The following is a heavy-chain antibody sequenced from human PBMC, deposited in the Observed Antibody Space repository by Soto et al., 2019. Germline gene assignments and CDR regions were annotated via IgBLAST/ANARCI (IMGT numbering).Heavy chain of an antibody. J-gene: IGHJ1*01. CDR2: INWNSGSI. Sequence: LRLSCAASGFTFDDYAMHWVRQVPGKGLEWVSGINWNSGSIGYGDSVKGRFAISGDNAKNSLHLQMNSLSAEDTAFYYCVKDESINWYSGHFRHWGQGTLVTVSS. CDR3: VKDESINWYSGHFRH. CDR1: GFTFDDYA. V-gene: IGHV3-9*01. D-gene: IGHD6-13*01.